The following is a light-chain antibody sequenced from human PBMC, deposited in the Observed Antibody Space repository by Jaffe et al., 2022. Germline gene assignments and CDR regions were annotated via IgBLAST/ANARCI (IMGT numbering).Light chain of an antibody. V-gene: IGKV4-1*01. CDR3: LQYYSDPLRT. CDR1: QSVLYSSNNKNY. J-gene: IGKJ1*01. Sequence: DIVMTQSPDSLAVSLGERATINCKSSQSVLYSSNNKNYLAWYQQKPGQPPKLLIYWASTRESGVPDRFSGSGSGTDFTLSISSLQAEDVAVYYCLQYYSDPLRTFGQGTKVEIK. CDR2: WAS.